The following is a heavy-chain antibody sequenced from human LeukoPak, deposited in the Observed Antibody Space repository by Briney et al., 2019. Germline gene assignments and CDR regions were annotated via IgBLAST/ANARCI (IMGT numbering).Heavy chain of an antibody. J-gene: IGHJ3*02. CDR1: GFTFSSYS. V-gene: IGHV3-21*01. D-gene: IGHD6-13*01. CDR3: AKDLGIAERHDASDI. Sequence: GGSLRLSCAASGFTFSSYSMNWVRQAPGKGLEWVSSISSSSGYIYYADSVKGRFTISRDNAKNSLHLQMNSLRAEDTAVYYCAKDLGIAERHDASDIWGQGTMVTVSS. CDR2: ISSSSGYI.